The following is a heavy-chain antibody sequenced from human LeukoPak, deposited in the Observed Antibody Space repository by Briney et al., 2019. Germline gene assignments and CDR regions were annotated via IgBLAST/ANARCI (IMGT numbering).Heavy chain of an antibody. D-gene: IGHD3-16*02. J-gene: IGHJ3*02. CDR1: GGSISSSSYY. CDR3: ARLRAWGSYRYAFDI. CDR2: IYYSGST. Sequence: SETLSLTCTVSGGSISSSSYYWGWIRQPPGKGLEWIGSIYYSGSTYYNPSLKSRVTISVDTSKNQFSLKLSSVTAADTAVYYCARLRAWGSYRYAFDIWGQGTMVIVSS. V-gene: IGHV4-39*07.